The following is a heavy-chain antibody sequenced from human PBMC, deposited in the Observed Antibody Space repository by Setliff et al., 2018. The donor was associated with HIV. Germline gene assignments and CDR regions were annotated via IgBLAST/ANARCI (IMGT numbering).Heavy chain of an antibody. CDR1: GFTFSRYW. D-gene: IGHD1-26*01. CDR2: VDSDGSGT. CDR3: ARDGNGAFDM. J-gene: IGHJ3*02. V-gene: IGHV3-74*01. Sequence: PGGSLRLSCAASGFTFSRYWMHWIRQAPGKGLVWVSRVDSDGSGTSYADSVKGRFTTSRDNAKNMLYLQINSLRAEDTAVYYCARDGNGAFDMWGQGTLVTVSS.